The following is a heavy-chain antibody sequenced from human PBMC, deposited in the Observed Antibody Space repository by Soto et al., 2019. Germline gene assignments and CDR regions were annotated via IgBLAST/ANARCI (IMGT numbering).Heavy chain of an antibody. Sequence: SETLSLTCAVYGGSFSGYYWSWIRQPPGKGLEWIGEINHSGSTNYNPSLKSRVTISVDTSKNQFSLKLSSVTAADTAVYYCARGPPTNAYNWFDPWGQGTLVTVSS. J-gene: IGHJ5*02. CDR1: GGSFSGYY. CDR2: INHSGST. CDR3: ARGPPTNAYNWFDP. D-gene: IGHD1-1*01. V-gene: IGHV4-34*01.